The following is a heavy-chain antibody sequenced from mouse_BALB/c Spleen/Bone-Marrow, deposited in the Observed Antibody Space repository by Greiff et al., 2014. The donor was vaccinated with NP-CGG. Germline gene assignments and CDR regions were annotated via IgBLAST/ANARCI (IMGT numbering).Heavy chain of an antibody. D-gene: IGHD1-1*01. CDR1: GYTFTSYW. Sequence: QVHVKQSGAELVRPGASVKLSCKASGYTFTSYWINWVRRRPGQGLEWIGNIYPSDSYTNYNQKFKDKATLTVDKSSTTAYVQLSSPTSEDAAVYYCTREGYYGRNYVDYWGQGTSHPVSS. CDR3: TREGYYGRNYVDY. J-gene: IGHJ2*02. V-gene: IGHV1-69*02. CDR2: IYPSDSYT.